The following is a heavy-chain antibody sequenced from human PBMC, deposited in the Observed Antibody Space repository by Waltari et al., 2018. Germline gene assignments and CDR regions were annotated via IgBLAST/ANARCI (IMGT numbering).Heavy chain of an antibody. CDR2: ITGGGGAT. Sequence: EVQLLESGGGSVQPGGSLRLSCAASGFPFSSYAMSWVRQAPGKGLEWLSTITGGGGATYYADSVKGRFIISRDNSKNTLSLQMNSLRAEDTALYYCAKTGQLDNWGQGTLVTVSS. V-gene: IGHV3-23*01. CDR3: AKTGQLDN. J-gene: IGHJ4*02. CDR1: GFPFSSYA.